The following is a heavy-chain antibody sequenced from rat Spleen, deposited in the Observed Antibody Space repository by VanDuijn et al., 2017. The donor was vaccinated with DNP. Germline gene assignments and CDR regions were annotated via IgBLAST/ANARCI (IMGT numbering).Heavy chain of an antibody. V-gene: IGHV8-20*01. Sequence: GLEWLANIWWDDDKNYNSSLKNRLTISKDTSNKQAFLKITNVDTADTAKYYCARIEDSSYIRFPYWGQGTLVTVSS. CDR2: IWWDDDK. D-gene: IGHD1-2*01. J-gene: IGHJ3*01. CDR3: ARIEDSSYIRFPY.